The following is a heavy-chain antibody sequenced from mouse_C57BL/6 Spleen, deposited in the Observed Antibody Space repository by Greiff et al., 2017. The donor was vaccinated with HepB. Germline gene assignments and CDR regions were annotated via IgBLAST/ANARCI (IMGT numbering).Heavy chain of an antibody. J-gene: IGHJ3*01. V-gene: IGHV1-19*01. CDR3: ARGGDSSGSAWFAY. CDR1: GYTFTDYY. D-gene: IGHD3-2*02. Sequence: VQLQQSGPVLVKPGASVKMSCKASGYTFTDYYMNWVKQSHGKSLEWIGVINPYNGGTSYNQKFKVKATLTVDKSSSTAYMELNSLTSEDSAVYYCARGGDSSGSAWFAYWGQGTLVTVSA. CDR2: INPYNGGT.